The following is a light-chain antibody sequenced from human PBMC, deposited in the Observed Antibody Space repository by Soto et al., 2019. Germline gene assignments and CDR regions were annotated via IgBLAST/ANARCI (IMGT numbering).Light chain of an antibody. CDR2: KAS. CDR1: QSISSW. J-gene: IGKJ5*01. Sequence: DILMTQSPSTLSASVGDRVTITCRASQSISSWLAWYQQKPGKAPNLLIYKASSLESGVPSRFSGSGSGTEFTLTISSLQPDDFATYYCLQYNSYSPITLGQGTRLEIK. V-gene: IGKV1-5*03. CDR3: LQYNSYSPIT.